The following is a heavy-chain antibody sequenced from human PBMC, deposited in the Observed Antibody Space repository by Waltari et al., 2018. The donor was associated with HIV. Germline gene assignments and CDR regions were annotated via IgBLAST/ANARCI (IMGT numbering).Heavy chain of an antibody. V-gene: IGHV1-69*01. D-gene: IGHD6-25*01. J-gene: IGHJ6*03. CDR3: ARGGDYFYYMDV. CDR1: GGTFSPYA. Sequence: QVQPVQSGAEVKKPGSSVKVSCQASGGTFSPYAFSWVRQAPGQGLEWMGGIIPIFGTTNYAQKFQGRLTITADESTTTAYMELSSLRPEDTAVYFCARGGDYFYYMDVWGEGTTVTVSS. CDR2: IIPIFGTT.